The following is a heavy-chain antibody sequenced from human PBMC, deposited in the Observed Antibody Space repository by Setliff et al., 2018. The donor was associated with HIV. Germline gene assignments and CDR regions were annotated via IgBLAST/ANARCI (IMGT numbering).Heavy chain of an antibody. CDR2: INSDSGGT. J-gene: IGHJ6*03. V-gene: IGHV1-2*06. CDR3: ARDILERGYYYYYMDV. CDR1: GYTFTNYY. D-gene: IGHD3-3*01. Sequence: ASVKVSCKASGYTFTNYYIHWVRQAPGQGLEWMGRINSDSGGTDLAQTFQDRVTMTRDTSITTAYMELRMLTSEDTAVYYCARDILERGYYYYYMDVWGKGTTVTVS.